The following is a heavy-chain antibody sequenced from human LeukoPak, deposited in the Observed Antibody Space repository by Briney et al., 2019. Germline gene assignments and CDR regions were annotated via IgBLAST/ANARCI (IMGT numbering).Heavy chain of an antibody. V-gene: IGHV4-39*07. Sequence: SETLSVTCTGSGGSISSSSYYWGWIRSPPRTVLVWIGSVYYSGSTYYNPSLKSRVTISVGTSRNQFSLKLSSVTAADTAMYYCARDTRNYYDSALGAFDIWGQGTMVTVSS. CDR3: ARDTRNYYDSALGAFDI. J-gene: IGHJ3*02. CDR2: VYYSGST. CDR1: GGSISSSSYY. D-gene: IGHD3-22*01.